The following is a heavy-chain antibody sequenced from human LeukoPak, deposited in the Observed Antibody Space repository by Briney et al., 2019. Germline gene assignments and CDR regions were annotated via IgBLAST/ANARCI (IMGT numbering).Heavy chain of an antibody. V-gene: IGHV4-59*01. CDR1: GGSISSYY. CDR2: IYYSGST. D-gene: IGHD4-17*01. CDR3: ARVGGEGAYGVHFDY. J-gene: IGHJ4*02. Sequence: SETLSLTCTVSGGSISSYYWSWIRQPPGKGLEWIGYIYYSGSTNYNPSLKSRVTISVDTSKNQFSLKLSSVTAADTAVYYCARVGGEGAYGVHFDYWGQGTLVTVSS.